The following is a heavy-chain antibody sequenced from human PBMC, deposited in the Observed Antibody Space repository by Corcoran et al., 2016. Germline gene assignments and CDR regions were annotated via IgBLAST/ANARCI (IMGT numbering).Heavy chain of an antibody. CDR2: IDWDDEK. CDR1: GFSLTTTGMR. V-gene: IGHV2-70*04. Sequence: QVTLKESGPALVKSTQTLALTCTFSGFSLTTTGMRVSWLRQPPGKALEWLARIDWDDEKFYSTSLKTRISIFKDTSKNLVVLTMNNMDPVDTATYYCARSYCGPHVCSGLPSDFDYWGQGTLVTVSS. CDR3: ARSYCGPHVCSGLPSDFDY. D-gene: IGHD2-21*01. J-gene: IGHJ4*02.